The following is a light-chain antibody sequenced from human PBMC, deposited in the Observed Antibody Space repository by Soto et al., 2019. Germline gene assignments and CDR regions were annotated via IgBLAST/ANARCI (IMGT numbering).Light chain of an antibody. CDR3: SSYTSSSTQV. CDR2: DVS. CDR1: SSDVGGYNY. V-gene: IGLV2-14*01. J-gene: IGLJ2*01. Sequence: QSALTQPASVSGSPGQSITISCTGTSSDVGGYNYVSWYQQHPGKAPKLMIYDVSNRPSGVSNRFSGSKSGNTASLTISGLHAEDEAVYYCSSYTSSSTQVFGGGTELTVL.